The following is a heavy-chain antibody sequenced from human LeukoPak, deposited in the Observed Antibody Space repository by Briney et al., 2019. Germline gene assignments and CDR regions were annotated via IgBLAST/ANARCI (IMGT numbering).Heavy chain of an antibody. Sequence: GGAPRLSCAASGFTFSKHGMNWVRPAPGEGGGWVSGISPSGDIKYYADSVKGRFTISRDNSKNTLYLQMNSLRAEDTAVYYCAKVPTPGLYYYYMDVWGKGTTVTVSS. CDR3: AKVPTPGLYYYYMDV. CDR1: GFTFSKHG. CDR2: ISPSGDIK. V-gene: IGHV3-23*01. J-gene: IGHJ6*03.